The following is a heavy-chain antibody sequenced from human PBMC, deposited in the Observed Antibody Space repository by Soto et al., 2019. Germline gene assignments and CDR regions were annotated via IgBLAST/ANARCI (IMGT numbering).Heavy chain of an antibody. Sequence: GGSLRLSCAASGFTFSNAWMNWVRQAPGKGLEWVGRIKSKTDGGTTDYAAPVKGRFTISRDDSKNTLYLQMNSLKTEDTAVYYCTTVNFGFLEWLSGHYYYGMDVWGQGTTVTVSS. J-gene: IGHJ6*02. V-gene: IGHV3-15*07. D-gene: IGHD3-3*01. CDR1: GFTFSNAW. CDR3: TTVNFGFLEWLSGHYYYGMDV. CDR2: IKSKTDGGTT.